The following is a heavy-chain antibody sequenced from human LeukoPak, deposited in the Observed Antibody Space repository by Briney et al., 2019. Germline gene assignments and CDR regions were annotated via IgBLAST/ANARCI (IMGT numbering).Heavy chain of an antibody. J-gene: IGHJ5*02. V-gene: IGHV3-30*18. CDR1: GFTCSSYG. CDR2: ISYDGSNK. Sequence: PGGSLRLSCAASGFTCSSYGMRWVRQAPGKGLEWVAVISYDGSNKYYADSVKGRFTISRDNSKNTLYLQMNSLRAEDTAVYYCAKGLGYSSSVYGRFDPWGQGTLVTVSS. CDR3: AKGLGYSSSVYGRFDP. D-gene: IGHD6-6*01.